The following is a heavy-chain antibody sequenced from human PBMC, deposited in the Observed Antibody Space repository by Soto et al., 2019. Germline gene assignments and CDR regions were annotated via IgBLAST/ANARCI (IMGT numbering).Heavy chain of an antibody. V-gene: IGHV1-8*02. Sequence: GASVKGCCKASGGTFSIYAISWVRQATGQRLEWMGWIIPICGKTSYAQKFQGRVTMTRNTSISTAYMELSSLRSEDTAVYYCARGGGDYVNSDYWGQGTLVTVSS. CDR3: ARGGGDYVNSDY. CDR1: GGTFSIYA. CDR2: IIPICGKT. J-gene: IGHJ4*02. D-gene: IGHD4-17*01.